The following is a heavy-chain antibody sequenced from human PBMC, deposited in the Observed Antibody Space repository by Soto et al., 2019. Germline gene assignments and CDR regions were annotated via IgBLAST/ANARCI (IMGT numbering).Heavy chain of an antibody. CDR2: VKSKTDGGTI. J-gene: IGHJ4*02. V-gene: IGHV3-15*01. CDR1: GFTFSNAW. CDR3: TTLYNWKGY. D-gene: IGHD1-20*01. Sequence: PGGSLRLSCAASGFTFSNAWMSWVRQAPGKGLEWVGRVKSKTDGGTIDYGAPVKGRFIISRDDSKNTVYLQMNSLSNEDTAVYSCTTLYNWKGYWGQGTLVTVSS.